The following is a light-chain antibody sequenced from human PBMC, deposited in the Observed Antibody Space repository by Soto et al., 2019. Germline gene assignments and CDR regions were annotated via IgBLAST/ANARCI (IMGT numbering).Light chain of an antibody. J-gene: IGKJ1*01. CDR1: QGISNY. CDR2: KAS. CDR3: QHYNSYSEA. V-gene: IGKV1-5*03. Sequence: DIQITQSPSTLSASVVDTVTITCRASQGISNYLAWYQQKPGKAPKLLIYKASTLKSGVPSRFSGSGSGTEFTLTISSLQPDDFATYYCQHYNSYSEAFGQGTKVDIK.